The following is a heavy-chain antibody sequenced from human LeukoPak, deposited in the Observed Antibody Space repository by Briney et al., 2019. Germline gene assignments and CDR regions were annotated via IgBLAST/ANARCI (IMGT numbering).Heavy chain of an antibody. J-gene: IGHJ5*02. CDR1: GYTFTGYY. CDR2: INPNSGGT. CDR3: ARDPACSGGSCDGA. V-gene: IGHV1-2*02. D-gene: IGHD2-15*01. Sequence: GASVKVSCKASGYTFTGYYMHWVRQAPGQGLEWMGWINPNSGGTNYAQKFQGRVTMTRDTSISTAYMELSRLRSDDTAVYYCARDPACSGGSCDGAWGQGTLVTVSS.